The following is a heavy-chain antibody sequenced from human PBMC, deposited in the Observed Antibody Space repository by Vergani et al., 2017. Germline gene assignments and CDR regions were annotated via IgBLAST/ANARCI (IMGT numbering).Heavy chain of an antibody. D-gene: IGHD5-24*01. Sequence: QVQLQESGPGLVKPSQTLSLTCTVSGGSISSYYWGWIRQPPGKGLEWIGYIYYSGSTNYNPSLKSRVTISVDTSKNQFSLKLSSVTAADTAVYYCARAVEMATVFDYWGQGTLVTVSS. CDR3: ARAVEMATVFDY. V-gene: IGHV4-59*01. CDR2: IYYSGST. J-gene: IGHJ4*02. CDR1: GGSISSYY.